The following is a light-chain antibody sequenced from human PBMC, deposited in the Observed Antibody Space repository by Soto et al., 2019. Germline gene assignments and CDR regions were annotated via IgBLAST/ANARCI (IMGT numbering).Light chain of an antibody. CDR2: KVS. CDR1: QSLSSW. V-gene: IGKV1-5*03. CDR3: QQDESYSTST. Sequence: DIQMTQSPSTLSASVGDRVTITCRASQSLSSWLAWYQQKPGKAPRLLIYKVSTLESGVPSRFSGSGSGSEFSLTISTPQPDNFATYYCQQDESYSTSTFGQGTKVEIK. J-gene: IGKJ1*01.